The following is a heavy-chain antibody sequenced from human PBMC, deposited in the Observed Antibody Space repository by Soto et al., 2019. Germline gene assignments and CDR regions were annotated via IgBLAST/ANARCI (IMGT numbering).Heavy chain of an antibody. D-gene: IGHD3-22*01. Sequence: PSETLSLTCAFTAGAISSGGYSWSRIWQPPGKGLECTRYIYHSGNTYYNPSPKIRVTISLDTSKNQFSLKLSSVTGSDTRGCYCARDGIRRYYDSSWGQGTLVTVSS. V-gene: IGHV4-30-2*05. CDR3: ARDGIRRYYDSS. CDR2: IYHSGNT. J-gene: IGHJ4*02. CDR1: AGAISSGGYS.